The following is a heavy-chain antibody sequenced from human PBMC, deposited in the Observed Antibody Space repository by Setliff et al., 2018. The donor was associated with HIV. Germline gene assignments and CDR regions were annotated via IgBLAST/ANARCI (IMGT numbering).Heavy chain of an antibody. Sequence: PGESLKISCKGSGYSFTSYWIGWVRQMPGKGLEWMGIINPGDSDTRYSPSFEGQVTISADKSINTAYLQWNSLKASDTAMYYCARRGLPAADPLDYWGQGTLVTVSS. J-gene: IGHJ4*02. V-gene: IGHV5-51*01. D-gene: IGHD6-13*01. CDR3: ARRGLPAADPLDY. CDR2: INPGDSDT. CDR1: GYSFTSYW.